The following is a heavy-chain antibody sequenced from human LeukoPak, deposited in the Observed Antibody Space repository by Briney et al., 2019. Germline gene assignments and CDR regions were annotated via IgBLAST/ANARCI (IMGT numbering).Heavy chain of an antibody. CDR3: AKFYDILTGYFDY. J-gene: IGHJ4*02. CDR2: ISGGNGNTYYA. V-gene: IGHV3-23*01. Sequence: GSLRLSCAASGFPFSSYAMSWVRQSPGKGLEWVSAISGGNGNTYYAYYADSVRGRFTISRDSSKNTLYLQMNSLRAEDTAVYYCAKFYDILTGYFDYWGQGTLVTVSS. CDR1: GFPFSSYA. D-gene: IGHD3-9*01.